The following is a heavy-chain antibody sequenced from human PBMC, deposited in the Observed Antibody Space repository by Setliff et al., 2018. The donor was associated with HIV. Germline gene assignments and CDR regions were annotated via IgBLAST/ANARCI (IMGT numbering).Heavy chain of an antibody. CDR1: GGSFSGNY. D-gene: IGHD3-22*01. Sequence: SETLSLTCAVYGGSFSGNYWSWIRQTPGKGLEWIAEINHSGNTNYNPSLKSRVTISVVASKSHFSLKMTSVTAADTAVYYCARGALSLTMTKLLSFFGCWGQGTQVTVSS. J-gene: IGHJ4*02. CDR2: INHSGNT. CDR3: ARGALSLTMTKLLSFFGC. V-gene: IGHV4-34*01.